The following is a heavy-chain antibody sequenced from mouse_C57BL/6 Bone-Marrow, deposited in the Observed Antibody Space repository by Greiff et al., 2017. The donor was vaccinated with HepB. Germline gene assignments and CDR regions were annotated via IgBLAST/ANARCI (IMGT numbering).Heavy chain of an antibody. D-gene: IGHD1-1*01. J-gene: IGHJ3*01. Sequence: VQLQQSGAELVRPGASVKLSCTASGFNIKDDYMHWVKQRPEQGLEWIGWIDPENGDTEYASKFQGKATITADTSSNTAYLQLSSLTSEDTAVYYCTVITTVVGACWGQGTLVTVSA. CDR2: IDPENGDT. CDR1: GFNIKDDY. CDR3: TVITTVVGAC. V-gene: IGHV14-4*01.